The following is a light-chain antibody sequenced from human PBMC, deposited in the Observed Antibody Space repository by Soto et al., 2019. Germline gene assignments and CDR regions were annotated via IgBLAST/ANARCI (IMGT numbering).Light chain of an antibody. CDR2: GAS. V-gene: IGKV3-15*01. J-gene: IGKJ1*01. CDR3: QQYNKWPRT. Sequence: EIVMTQSPTTLSVSPGEGATLSCRASQSFGSHLAWYQQKPGQAPRLLIHGASIRAPGIPARFSGSGSGTDFTLTISGLQSEDFAVYYCQQYNKWPRTFAQGSKVDI. CDR1: QSFGSH.